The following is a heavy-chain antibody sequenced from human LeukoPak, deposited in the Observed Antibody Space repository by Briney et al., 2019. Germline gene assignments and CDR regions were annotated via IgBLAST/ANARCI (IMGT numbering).Heavy chain of an antibody. D-gene: IGHD4-11*01. J-gene: IGHJ1*01. CDR3: ARAASGTVDYFQH. V-gene: IGHV1-2*02. CDR2: INAYSGST. Sequence: GASVKVSCKASGYTSFYMHWVRQAPGQGLEWMGWINAYSGSTNYAQKFQGRVTMTRDTSISTAYMDLSSLTSDDTAIYYCARAASGTVDYFQHWGQGTLVTVSS. CDR1: GYTSFY.